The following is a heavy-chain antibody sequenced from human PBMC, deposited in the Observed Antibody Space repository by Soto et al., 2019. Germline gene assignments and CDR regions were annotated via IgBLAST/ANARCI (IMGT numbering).Heavy chain of an antibody. J-gene: IGHJ1*01. CDR3: AKAEGSSYGTEYSQH. V-gene: IGHV3-23*01. CDR1: GFTFSTYA. D-gene: IGHD6-13*01. CDR2: IISSGGSA. Sequence: PGGSLRLSCAASGFTFSTYAMNWVRQAPGKGLEWVSLIISSGGSAYYADSVKGRFTISRDNSKNTLFLQMNSLRADDTAVYYGAKAEGSSYGTEYSQHWGQGTRVTVSS.